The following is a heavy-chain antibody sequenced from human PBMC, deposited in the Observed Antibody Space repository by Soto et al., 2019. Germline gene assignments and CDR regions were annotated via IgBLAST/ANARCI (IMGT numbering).Heavy chain of an antibody. CDR3: ARRGGSGYYGDSKMFDP. CDR1: GYTFTSYG. CDR2: ISAYNGNT. Sequence: VASVKVSCKASGYTFTSYGISWVRQAPGQGLEWMGWISAYNGNTNYAQKLQGRVTMTTDTSTSTAYMELRSLRSDDTAVYYCARRGGSGYYGDSKMFDPWGQGTLVTAPQ. D-gene: IGHD3-22*01. J-gene: IGHJ5*02. V-gene: IGHV1-18*04.